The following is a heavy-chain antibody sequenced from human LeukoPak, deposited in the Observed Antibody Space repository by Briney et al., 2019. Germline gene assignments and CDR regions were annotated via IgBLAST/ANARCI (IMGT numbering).Heavy chain of an antibody. CDR3: ARVLRGGDDY. CDR1: GYTFTSYY. CDR2: INPSGGST. J-gene: IGHJ4*02. D-gene: IGHD2-21*02. V-gene: IGHV1-46*01. Sequence: ASVTVSCKASGYTFTSYYMHWVRQAPGQGLEWMGIINPSGGSTSYAQKFQGGVTMTRDTSTSTVYMELSSLRSEDTAVYYCARVLRGGDDYWGQGTLVTVSS.